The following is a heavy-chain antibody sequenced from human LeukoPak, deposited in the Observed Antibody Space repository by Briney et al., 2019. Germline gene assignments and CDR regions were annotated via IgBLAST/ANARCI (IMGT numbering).Heavy chain of an antibody. Sequence: PGGSLRLSCAASGFTFSSYAMSWVRQAPGKGLEWVSAISGSGGSTYYADSVKGRLTISRDNSKNTMYLQMDSLRTEDTALYYCAKEYGSGSYYYDYWGQGTLVTVSS. CDR1: GFTFSSYA. V-gene: IGHV3-23*01. CDR3: AKEYGSGSYYYDY. D-gene: IGHD3-10*01. CDR2: ISGSGGST. J-gene: IGHJ4*02.